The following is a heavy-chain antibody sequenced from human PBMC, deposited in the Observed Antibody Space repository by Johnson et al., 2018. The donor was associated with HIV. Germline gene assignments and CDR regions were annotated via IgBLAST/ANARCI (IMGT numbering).Heavy chain of an antibody. CDR2: ISYDGSNK. CDR1: GFTFSSYA. CDR3: ARSDSGYDAFDI. D-gene: IGHD5-12*01. V-gene: IGHV3-30*04. Sequence: QVQLVESGGGVVQPGRSLRLSCAASGFTFSSYAMHWVRQAPGKGLEWVAFISYDGSNKYYADSVKGRFTISRDNSKNTLHLQMNNVRAEDTAIYYCARSDSGYDAFDIWGQGTMVSVSS. J-gene: IGHJ3*02.